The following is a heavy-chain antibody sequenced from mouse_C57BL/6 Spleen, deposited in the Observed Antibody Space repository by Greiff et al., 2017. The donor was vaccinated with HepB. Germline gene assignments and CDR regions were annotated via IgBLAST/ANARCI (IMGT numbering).Heavy chain of an antibody. Sequence: EVQLQQSGPELVKPGASVKIPCKASGYTFTDYNMDWVKQSHGKSLEWIGDINPNNGGTTYNQKFKGKATLTVDKSSSTAYMELRSLPSEDTAVYYCARCGIYYGNYDYAMDYWGQGTSVTGSS. V-gene: IGHV1-18*01. D-gene: IGHD2-1*01. CDR3: ARCGIYYGNYDYAMDY. J-gene: IGHJ4*01. CDR2: INPNNGGT. CDR1: GYTFTDYN.